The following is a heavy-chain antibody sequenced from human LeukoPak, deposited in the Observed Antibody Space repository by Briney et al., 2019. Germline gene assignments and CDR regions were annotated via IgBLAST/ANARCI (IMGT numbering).Heavy chain of an antibody. V-gene: IGHV3-23*01. CDR3: AKVRVGAVTGTGYFDY. CDR1: GFTFDDYA. J-gene: IGHJ4*02. CDR2: ISGSGVST. D-gene: IGHD6-19*01. Sequence: GGSLRLSRAASGFTFDDYAMHWVRQAPGKGLEWVSTISGSGVSTYYADSVKGRFTISRDNSKNTLYLQMISLRAEDTALYYCAKVRVGAVTGTGYFDYWGQGTLVTVSS.